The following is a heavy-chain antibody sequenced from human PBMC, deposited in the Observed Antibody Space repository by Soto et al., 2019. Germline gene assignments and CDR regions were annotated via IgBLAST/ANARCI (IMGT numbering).Heavy chain of an antibody. CDR2: IIPVFGRP. J-gene: IGHJ1*01. Sequence: SVKVSCKASGGTFSSFGISWVRQAPGQGLEWMGGIIPVFGRPNYAQRFRGRLTITADESTNTSYMELIDLTSEDTAAYYCAREASGYDFWGQGTQVTVS. V-gene: IGHV1-69*13. CDR3: AREASGYDF. CDR1: GGTFSSFG. D-gene: IGHD5-12*01.